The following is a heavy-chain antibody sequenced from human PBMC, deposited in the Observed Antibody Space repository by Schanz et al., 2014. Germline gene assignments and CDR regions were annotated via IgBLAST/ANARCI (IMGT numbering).Heavy chain of an antibody. D-gene: IGHD2-15*01. Sequence: QVLLVQSGAEVKQPGASVKVSCKASGYTFTAYFIHWVRQAPGQGLEWVGIINPRSVSTSYAQKFQGRVTMTRDTSTSTAYMELSSLRSEDTAVYYCARTGSWGSLIDYWGQGTLVTVSS. CDR2: INPRSVST. J-gene: IGHJ4*02. V-gene: IGHV1-46*01. CDR3: ARTGSWGSLIDY. CDR1: GYTFTAYF.